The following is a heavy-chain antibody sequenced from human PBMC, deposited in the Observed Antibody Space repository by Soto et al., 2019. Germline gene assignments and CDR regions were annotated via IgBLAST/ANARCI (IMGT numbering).Heavy chain of an antibody. V-gene: IGHV5-10-1*01. CDR2: IDPSDSYT. CDR3: ARPYYDSSGYYGAFDI. CDR1: GYSFTSYW. Sequence: GESLKISCKGSGYSFTSYWISWVRQMPGKGLEWMGRIDPSDSYTNYSPSFQGHVTISADKSISTAYLQWSSLKASDTAMYYCARPYYDSSGYYGAFDIWGQGTMVTVSS. D-gene: IGHD3-22*01. J-gene: IGHJ3*02.